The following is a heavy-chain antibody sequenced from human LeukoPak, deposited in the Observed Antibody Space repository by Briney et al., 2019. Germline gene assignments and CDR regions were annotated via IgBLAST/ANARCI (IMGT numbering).Heavy chain of an antibody. CDR2: IIPIFGTA. CDR3: ARDRRRGSSPSHYFDY. D-gene: IGHD6-13*01. V-gene: IGHV1-69*13. J-gene: IGHJ4*02. Sequence: SVKVSCKASGGTFSSYAISWVRQAPGQGLEWMGGIIPIFGTANYAQKFQGRVTIAADESTSTAYMELSSLRSEDTAVYYCARDRRRGSSPSHYFDYWGQGTLVTVSS. CDR1: GGTFSSYA.